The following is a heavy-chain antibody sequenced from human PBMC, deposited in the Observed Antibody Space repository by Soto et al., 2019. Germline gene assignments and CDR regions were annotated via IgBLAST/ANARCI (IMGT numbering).Heavy chain of an antibody. CDR2: ISAYNGNT. Sequence: ASVKFSCKSSGYTFTSYGISWVRQAPGQGLEWMGWISAYNGNTNYAQKLQGRVTMTTDTSTSTAYMELRSLRSDDTAVYYCASYYGSGSYSLRAFDIWGQGTMVTVSS. V-gene: IGHV1-18*01. CDR3: ASYYGSGSYSLRAFDI. CDR1: GYTFTSYG. D-gene: IGHD3-10*01. J-gene: IGHJ3*02.